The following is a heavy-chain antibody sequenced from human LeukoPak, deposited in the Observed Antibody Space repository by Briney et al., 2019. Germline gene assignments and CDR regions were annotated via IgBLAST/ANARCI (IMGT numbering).Heavy chain of an antibody. D-gene: IGHD6-13*01. CDR2: IYYSGST. J-gene: IGHJ4*02. Sequence: PSETLSLTCTVSGGSISSYYWSWIRQPPGKGLEWIGYIYYSGSTNYNPSLKSRVTISVDTSKNQFSLKLSSVTAADTAVYYCARGGAAAGTWGYWGQGTLVTVSS. V-gene: IGHV4-59*01. CDR3: ARGGAAAGTWGY. CDR1: GGSISSYY.